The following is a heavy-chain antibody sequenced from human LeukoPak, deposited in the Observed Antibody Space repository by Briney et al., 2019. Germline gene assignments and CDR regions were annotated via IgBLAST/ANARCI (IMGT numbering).Heavy chain of an antibody. CDR2: IKQDGSEK. V-gene: IGHV3-7*01. Sequence: GGSLRLSCAASGFTFSSYWMSWVRQAPGKGLEWVANIKQDGSEKYYVDSVKGRFTISRDNAKNSLYLQMNSLRAEDTAVYYCAKAGTTGTTWWFDPWGQGTLVTVSS. CDR3: AKAGTTGTTWWFDP. D-gene: IGHD1-1*01. CDR1: GFTFSSYW. J-gene: IGHJ5*02.